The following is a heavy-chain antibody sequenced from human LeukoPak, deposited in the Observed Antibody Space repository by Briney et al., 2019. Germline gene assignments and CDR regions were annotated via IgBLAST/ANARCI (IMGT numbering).Heavy chain of an antibody. V-gene: IGHV4-34*01. Sequence: SETLSLTCAVYGGSFSGYYWSSIRQPPGKGLEWIGEINHSGSTNYNPSLKSRVTISVDTSKNQFSLKLSSVTAADTAVYYCASVVQGPWGQGTLVTVSS. J-gene: IGHJ5*02. CDR3: ASVVQGP. CDR1: GGSFSGYY. CDR2: INHSGST. D-gene: IGHD3-10*01.